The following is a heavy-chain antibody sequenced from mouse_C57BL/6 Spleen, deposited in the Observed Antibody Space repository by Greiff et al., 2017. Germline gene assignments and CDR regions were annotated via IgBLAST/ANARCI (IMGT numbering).Heavy chain of an antibody. V-gene: IGHV5-4*01. D-gene: IGHD1-1*01. CDR2: ISDGGSYT. CDR1: GFTFSSYA. J-gene: IGHJ4*01. Sequence: DVHLVESGGGLVKPGGSLKLSCAASGFTFSSYALSWVRQTPEKRLEWVATISDGGSYTYYPDNVKGRFTISRDNAKNNLYLQMSHLKSEDTAMYYCARDRYYYGSRDYYAMDYWGQGTSVTVSS. CDR3: ARDRYYYGSRDYYAMDY.